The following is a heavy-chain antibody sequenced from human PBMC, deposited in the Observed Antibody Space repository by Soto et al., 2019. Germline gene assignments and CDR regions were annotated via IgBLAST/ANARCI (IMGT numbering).Heavy chain of an antibody. Sequence: QVQLVQSGAEVKKPGSSVKVSCKASGGTFSSYTISWVRQAPGQGLEWMGRIIPILGIANYAQKFQGRVTITADKSTSTAYMELSSLRSEDTAVGYCARGGVAADAFDIWGQGTMVTVSS. V-gene: IGHV1-69*02. D-gene: IGHD2-15*01. CDR2: IIPILGIA. CDR1: GGTFSSYT. J-gene: IGHJ3*02. CDR3: ARGGVAADAFDI.